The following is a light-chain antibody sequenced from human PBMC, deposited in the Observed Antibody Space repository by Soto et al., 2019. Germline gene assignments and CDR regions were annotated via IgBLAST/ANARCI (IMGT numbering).Light chain of an antibody. Sequence: IVLPKSTGTLSLSPGERATLSCRASQSVSSYLAWYQQKPGQAPRLLIYDASNRATGIPARFSGSGSGTDFTLTISSLEPEDFAVYYCQQRSNWPFFGQGTRLEIK. J-gene: IGKJ5*01. CDR2: DAS. V-gene: IGKV3-11*01. CDR3: QQRSNWPF. CDR1: QSVSSY.